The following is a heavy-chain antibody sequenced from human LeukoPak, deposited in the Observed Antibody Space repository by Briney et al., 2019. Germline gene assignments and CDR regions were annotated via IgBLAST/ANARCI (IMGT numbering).Heavy chain of an antibody. Sequence: SETLSLTCTVSGGSTTSYYWSWIRQPPGKGLEWIGFIYYNGNTNYNPSLKSRVTISVDTSKNQFSPKLSSVTAADTAVYYCARHREGAFDIWGQGTMVTVSS. V-gene: IGHV4-59*01. J-gene: IGHJ3*02. CDR1: GGSTTSYY. CDR3: ARHREGAFDI. D-gene: IGHD1-14*01. CDR2: IYYNGNT.